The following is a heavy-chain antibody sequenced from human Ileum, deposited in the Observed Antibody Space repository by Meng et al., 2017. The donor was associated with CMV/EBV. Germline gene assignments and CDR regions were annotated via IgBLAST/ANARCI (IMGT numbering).Heavy chain of an antibody. CDR1: GFTFSSYT. J-gene: IGHJ4*02. CDR2: ITSSSTI. V-gene: IGHV3-48*04. D-gene: IGHD6-6*01. CDR3: ARDQEYSSSSRNDY. Sequence: GESLKISCAASGFTFSSYTMNWVRQAPGKGLEWVSYITSSSTIYYADSVKGRFTISRDNAKNSLYLQMNRLRAEDTAVYYCARDQEYSSSSRNDYWGQGTRVT.